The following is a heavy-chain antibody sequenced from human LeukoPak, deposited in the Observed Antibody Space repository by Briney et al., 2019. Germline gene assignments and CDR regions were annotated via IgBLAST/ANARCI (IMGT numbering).Heavy chain of an antibody. CDR2: IYYSGST. CDR3: VRDYSSSWYATIGYYYYYMDV. J-gene: IGHJ6*03. CDR1: GGSISSGDYY. Sequence: SQTLSLTCTVFGGSISSGDYYWSWIRQPPGKGVEWIGYIYYSGSTYYNPSLKSRVTKSVDTSKNQFSLKLSSVTAADTAVYYCVRDYSSSWYATIGYYYYYMDVWGKGTTVTVSS. D-gene: IGHD6-13*01. V-gene: IGHV4-30-4*08.